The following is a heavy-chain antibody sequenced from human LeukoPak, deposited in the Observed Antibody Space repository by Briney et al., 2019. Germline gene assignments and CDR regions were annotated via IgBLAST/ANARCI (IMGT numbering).Heavy chain of an antibody. CDR2: ISSSSSYI. V-gene: IGHV3-21*01. D-gene: IGHD3-22*01. CDR1: GFTFSSYS. CDR3: ARVGVLGGYYDSNYYFDY. Sequence: GGSLRLSCAASGFTFSSYSMNWVRQAPGKGLEWVSSISSSSSYIYYADSVKGRFTISRDNAKNSLYLQMNSLRAEDTAVYYCARVGVLGGYYDSNYYFDYWGQGTLVTVSS. J-gene: IGHJ4*02.